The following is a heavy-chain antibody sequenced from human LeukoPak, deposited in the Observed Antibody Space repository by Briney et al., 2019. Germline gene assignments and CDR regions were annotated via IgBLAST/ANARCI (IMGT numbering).Heavy chain of an antibody. CDR2: IIPIFGTA. CDR1: GGTFSSYA. J-gene: IGHJ3*02. D-gene: IGHD3-16*01. V-gene: IGHV1-69*06. CDR3: ASILWGLDAFDI. Sequence: ASVKVSCKASGGTFSSYAIGWVRQAPGQGLEWMGGIIPIFGTANYAQKFQGRVTITADKSTSTAYMELSSLRSEDTAVYYCASILWGLDAFDIWGQGTMVTVSS.